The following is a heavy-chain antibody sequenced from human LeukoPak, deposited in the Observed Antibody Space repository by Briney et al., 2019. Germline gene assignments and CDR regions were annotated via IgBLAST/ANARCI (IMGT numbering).Heavy chain of an antibody. CDR2: INAGNGNT. CDR3: ARDSRIFGQDV. J-gene: IGHJ6*02. D-gene: IGHD3/OR15-3a*01. Sequence: ASVKVSCKASGYTFTTYAIHWVRQAPGQRLEWMGWINAGNGNTKYSQKFQGRVTITRDTSASTAYMELSSLRSEDTAVYYCARDSRIFGQDVWGQGTTVAVSS. CDR1: GYTFTTYA. V-gene: IGHV1-3*01.